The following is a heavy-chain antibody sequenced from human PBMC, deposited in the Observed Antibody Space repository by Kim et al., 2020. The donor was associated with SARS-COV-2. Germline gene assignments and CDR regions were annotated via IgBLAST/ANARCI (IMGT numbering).Heavy chain of an antibody. CDR2: ISAYNGDT. J-gene: IGHJ6*02. Sequence: ASVKVSCKASGYTFTSYGISWVRQAPGQGLEWMGWISAYNGDTNYAQKLQGRVTMTRDTSTSTVYMGLRSLRSDDTAVFYCARDVKWATSGMAYGMDVWGQGTTVTVSS. CDR1: GYTFTSYG. CDR3: ARDVKWATSGMAYGMDV. D-gene: IGHD6-13*01. V-gene: IGHV1-18*01.